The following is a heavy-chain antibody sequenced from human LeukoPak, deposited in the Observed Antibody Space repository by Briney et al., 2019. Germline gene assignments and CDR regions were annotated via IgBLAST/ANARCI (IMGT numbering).Heavy chain of an antibody. Sequence: NFQGRVTITRDTSASTAYMELSSLRSEDTAVYYCATINSTSGWYNFDYWGQGTLVTVSS. CDR3: ATINSTSGWYNFDY. J-gene: IGHJ4*02. V-gene: IGHV1-3*01. D-gene: IGHD6-19*01.